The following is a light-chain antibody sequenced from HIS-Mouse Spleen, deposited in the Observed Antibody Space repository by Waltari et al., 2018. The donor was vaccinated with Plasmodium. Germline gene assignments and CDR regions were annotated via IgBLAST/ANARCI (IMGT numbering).Light chain of an antibody. Sequence: TSSNVGSYNLVPWYQQQPGKAPKLMIYAGSKRPSWVSNRFSGSKSGNTASLTDSGFEVGASADYYCCSYAGSSTWVFGGGTKLTVL. CDR1: SSNVGSYNL. CDR3: CSYAGSSTWV. J-gene: IGLJ3*02. V-gene: IGLV2-23*01. CDR2: AGS.